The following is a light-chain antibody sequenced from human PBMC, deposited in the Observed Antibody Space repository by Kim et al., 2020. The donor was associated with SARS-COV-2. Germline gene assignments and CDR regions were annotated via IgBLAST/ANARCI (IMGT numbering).Light chain of an antibody. V-gene: IGKV3-15*01. J-gene: IGKJ1*01. Sequence: GAPGERGTLSCRASQSSANNLAWFQQKAGQAPRLLIFDASSRATAAPARFSGSGSGTEFTLTIDSLQSEDCAFYFCQKYSGWPPAFGQGTKVDIK. CDR1: QSSANN. CDR2: DAS. CDR3: QKYSGWPPA.